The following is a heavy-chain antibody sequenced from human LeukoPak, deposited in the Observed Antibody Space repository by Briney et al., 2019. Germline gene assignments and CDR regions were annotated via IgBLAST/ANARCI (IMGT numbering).Heavy chain of an antibody. V-gene: IGHV3-30*18. Sequence: GGSLRLSCAASGFTFSSYWMSWVRQAPGKGLEWVAVISYDGSNKYYADSVKGRFTISRDNSKNTLYLQMNSLRAEDTAVYYCAKDGVGSGRLGAFDIWGQGTMVTVSS. CDR3: AKDGVGSGRLGAFDI. CDR1: GFTFSSYW. D-gene: IGHD3-10*01. J-gene: IGHJ3*02. CDR2: ISYDGSNK.